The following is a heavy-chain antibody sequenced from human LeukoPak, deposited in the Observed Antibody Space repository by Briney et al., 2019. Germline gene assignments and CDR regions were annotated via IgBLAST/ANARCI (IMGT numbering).Heavy chain of an antibody. Sequence: GGSLRLSCAASGFTFSSYSMNWVRQAPGKGLEWVSSISSSSSYIYYADSVKGRLTISRDNAKNSLYLQMNSLRAEDTAVYYCARQNGYSSSTDFDYWGQGTLVTVSS. D-gene: IGHD6-6*01. J-gene: IGHJ4*02. CDR3: ARQNGYSSSTDFDY. V-gene: IGHV3-21*01. CDR2: ISSSSSYI. CDR1: GFTFSSYS.